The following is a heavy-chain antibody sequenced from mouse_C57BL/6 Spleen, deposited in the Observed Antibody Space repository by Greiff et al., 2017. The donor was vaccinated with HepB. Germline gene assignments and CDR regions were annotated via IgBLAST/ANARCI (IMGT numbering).Heavy chain of an antibody. Sequence: EVQLVESGGGLVQPGGSMKLSCAASGFTFSDSWMDWVCQSPEQGLEWVAEIRNKANNHATYYAEYVKVRFTISRDDSKSSVYLQMNSLRAEDAGIDYCTRRGGFDVWGTGTTVTVSS. CDR2: IRNKANNHAT. V-gene: IGHV6-6*01. J-gene: IGHJ1*03. CDR1: GFTFSDSW. CDR3: TRRGGFDV.